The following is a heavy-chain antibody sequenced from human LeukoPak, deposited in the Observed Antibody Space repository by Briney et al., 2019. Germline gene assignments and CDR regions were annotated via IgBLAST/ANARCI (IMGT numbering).Heavy chain of an antibody. CDR1: GFTFSSYS. D-gene: IGHD5-24*01. J-gene: IGHJ4*02. V-gene: IGHV3-21*01. CDR2: ISSSSSYI. CDR3: ARAEMATIPGY. Sequence: GGSLRLSCAASGFTFSSYSMNWVRQAPGKGLEWVSSISSSSSYIYYADSVKGRFTISRDNAKNSLYLQMNSLRAEDTAAYYCARAEMATIPGYWGQRTLVTVSS.